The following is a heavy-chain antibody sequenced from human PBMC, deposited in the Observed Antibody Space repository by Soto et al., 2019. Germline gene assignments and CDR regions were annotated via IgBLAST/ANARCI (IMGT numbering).Heavy chain of an antibody. CDR1: GGSISSGGYY. J-gene: IGHJ5*02. Sequence: QVQLQESGPGLVKPSQTLSLTCTVSGGSISSGGYYWSWIRQHPGKGLEWIGYIYYSGSTYYNPSLKSRVTISVDTSKNQFSLKLSSVTAADTAVYYCARDGGYYDSSGYYYHSIGWFDPWGQGTLVTVSS. D-gene: IGHD3-22*01. CDR3: ARDGGYYDSSGYYYHSIGWFDP. CDR2: IYYSGST. V-gene: IGHV4-31*03.